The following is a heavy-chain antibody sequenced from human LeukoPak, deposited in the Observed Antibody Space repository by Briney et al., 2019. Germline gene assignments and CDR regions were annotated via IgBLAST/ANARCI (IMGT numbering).Heavy chain of an antibody. CDR1: GGSISSSSYY. V-gene: IGHV4-39*07. Sequence: SETLSLTCTVSGGSISSSSYYWGWIRQPPGKGVEWIGSIYYSGSTYYNPSLKSRVTISVDTSKNQFSLKLSSVTAADTAVYYCATRPSDGQLWLRNAFDIWGQGTMVTVSS. CDR2: IYYSGST. D-gene: IGHD5-18*01. J-gene: IGHJ3*02. CDR3: ATRPSDGQLWLRNAFDI.